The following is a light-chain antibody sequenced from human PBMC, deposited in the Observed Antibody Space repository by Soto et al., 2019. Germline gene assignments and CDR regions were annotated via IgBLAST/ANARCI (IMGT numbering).Light chain of an antibody. CDR1: QSVSSSY. CDR3: QQYGSSPPYT. CDR2: GAS. J-gene: IGKJ2*01. Sequence: EIVLTQSPGTLSLSPGERATLSCRASQSVSSSYLAWYQQKPGQAPRLLIYGASSRATGIPDRFSGSGSGTXFTXXXSXLEPEDFAVYYCQQYGSSPPYTFGQGTKLEIK. V-gene: IGKV3-20*01.